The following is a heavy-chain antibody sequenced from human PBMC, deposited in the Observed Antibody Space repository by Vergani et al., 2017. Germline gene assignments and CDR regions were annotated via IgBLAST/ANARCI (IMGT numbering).Heavy chain of an antibody. D-gene: IGHD1-26*01. J-gene: IGHJ4*02. CDR1: GFTFSNFP. CDR2: ISYDGNDK. V-gene: IGHV3-30-3*01. Sequence: QVQLVEFGGGVVQPGRSLRPSCAVSGFTFSNFPMHWVRQAPGKGLEWVAVISYDGNDKYYADSVRGRFTISRDNSKNTLYHQVNSLRADDTALYYCARGGNTGSYRRFHYVDYWGQGTVVTVSS. CDR3: ARGGNTGSYRRFHYVDY.